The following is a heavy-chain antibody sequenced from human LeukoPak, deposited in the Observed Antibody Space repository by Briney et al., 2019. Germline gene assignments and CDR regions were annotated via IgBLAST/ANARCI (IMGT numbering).Heavy chain of an antibody. CDR2: ISGGGYST. CDR1: GFTFNNYA. Sequence: PGGSLRLSFGASGFTFNNYAMSWVRQAPGKGLEWVSAISGGGYSTYYADSVKGRFTISRDNSKNTMYLQMNSLRAEDTAVYYCAKPDNSWSFDYWGQGTLVTVS. V-gene: IGHV3-23*01. CDR3: AKPDNSWSFDY. J-gene: IGHJ4*02. D-gene: IGHD6-13*01.